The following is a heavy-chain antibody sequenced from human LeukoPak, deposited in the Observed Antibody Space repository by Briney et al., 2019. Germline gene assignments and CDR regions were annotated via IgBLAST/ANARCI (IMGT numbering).Heavy chain of an antibody. V-gene: IGHV4-34*01. CDR2: INHSGST. J-gene: IGHJ3*02. CDR1: GGTISSYY. Sequence: SETLSLTCTVSGGTISSYYCSWIRHPPGKGREWIGEINHSGSTNYNPSLKSRGTISVDSCKNQFSLKLSSVTAADTAVYYCARGRIWYSSSWSVGLSGAFDIWGQGTMVTVSS. CDR3: ARGRIWYSSSWSVGLSGAFDI. D-gene: IGHD6-13*01.